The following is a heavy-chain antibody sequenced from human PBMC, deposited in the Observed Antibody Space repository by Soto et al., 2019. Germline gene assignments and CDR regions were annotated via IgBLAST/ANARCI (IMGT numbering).Heavy chain of an antibody. J-gene: IGHJ6*02. CDR2: IYYSGST. V-gene: IGHV4-61*01. CDR1: GGSVSSGSYY. Sequence: SETLSLTCTVSGGSVSSGSYYWSWIRQPPGKGLEWIGYIYYSGSTNYNPSLKSRVTISVDTSKNQFSLKLSSVTAADTAVYYCARDHVLRFGAYYYCGMDVWGQGTTVTVSS. D-gene: IGHD5-12*01. CDR3: ARDHVLRFGAYYYCGMDV.